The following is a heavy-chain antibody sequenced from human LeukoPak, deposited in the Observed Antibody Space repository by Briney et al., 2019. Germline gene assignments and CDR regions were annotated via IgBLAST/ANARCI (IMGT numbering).Heavy chain of an antibody. CDR3: ARADCSGGSCYSGYCYYYGMDV. J-gene: IGHJ6*02. CDR1: GGSISSYY. D-gene: IGHD2-15*01. Sequence: SETLSLTCTVSGGSISSYYWSWIRQPPGKGLEWIGYIYYSGSTNYNPSLKSRVTISVDTSKNQFSLKLSSVTAADTAVYYCARADCSGGSCYSGYCYYYGMDVWGQGTTVTVSS. CDR2: IYYSGST. V-gene: IGHV4-59*08.